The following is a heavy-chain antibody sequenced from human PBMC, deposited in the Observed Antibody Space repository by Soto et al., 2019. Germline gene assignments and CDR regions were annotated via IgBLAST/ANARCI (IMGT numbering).Heavy chain of an antibody. V-gene: IGHV1-18*01. CDR2: ISAYNGNT. Sequence: QVHLVQSGAEVKKPGASVKVACKASGYTFTGYGITWVRQAPGQGLEWMGWISAYNGNTNYAQMLLGRVTMTTDTSTSTAYMELRSLRSDDTAVYYCAIGISVVDHFDYWGQGTLVSVSS. J-gene: IGHJ4*02. CDR1: GYTFTGYG. D-gene: IGHD6-19*01. CDR3: AIGISVVDHFDY.